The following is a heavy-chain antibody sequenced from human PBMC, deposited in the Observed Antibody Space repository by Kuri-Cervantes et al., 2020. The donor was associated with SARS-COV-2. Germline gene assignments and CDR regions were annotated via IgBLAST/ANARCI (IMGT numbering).Heavy chain of an antibody. CDR1: GFTFSSYW. CDR2: INNDGSST. D-gene: IGHD3-3*01. J-gene: IGHJ5*02. Sequence: GGSLRLSCAASGFTFSSYWMHWVRQAPGMGLVWVSRINNDGSSTSYADFVKGRVTISGDNAKNTAYLQIHSLRADDTAVYYCARHDSLKSWGQGTLVTVSS. CDR3: ARHDSLKS. V-gene: IGHV3-74*01.